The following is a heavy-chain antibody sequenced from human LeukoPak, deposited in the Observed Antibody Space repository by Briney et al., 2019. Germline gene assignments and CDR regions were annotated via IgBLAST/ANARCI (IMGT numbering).Heavy chain of an antibody. D-gene: IGHD1-26*01. CDR1: GFTFSSYG. J-gene: IGHJ3*02. CDR2: IRYDGSNK. CDR3: ESGSYYAPLYDAFDI. V-gene: IGHV3-30*02. Sequence: PGGSLRLSCAASGFTFSSYGMHWVRQAPGKGLEWVAFIRYDGSNKYYADSVKGRFTISRDNSKNTLYLQMNSLRAEDTAVYYCESGSYYAPLYDAFDIWGQGTMVTVSS.